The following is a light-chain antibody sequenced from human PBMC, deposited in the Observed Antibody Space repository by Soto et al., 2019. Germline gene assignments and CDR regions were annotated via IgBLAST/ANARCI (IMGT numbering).Light chain of an antibody. J-gene: IGKJ1*01. V-gene: IGKV3-20*01. Sequence: EIVLTQSPGTLSLSPGERATLSCRASQSVRSDYLAWYQQKPGQAPRLHIYGASTRATGIPDRFTGSGSGTDFTLTISRLEPEDLAVYYCQQYGSSPRTFGQGTKVEI. CDR2: GAS. CDR1: QSVRSDY. CDR3: QQYGSSPRT.